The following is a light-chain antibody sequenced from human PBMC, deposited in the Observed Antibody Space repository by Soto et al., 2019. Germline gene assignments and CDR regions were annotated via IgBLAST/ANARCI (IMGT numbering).Light chain of an antibody. CDR2: EVN. CDR3: SSFTDIDTLI. J-gene: IGLJ2*01. V-gene: IGLV2-8*01. CDR1: SSDVGNYDY. Sequence: QSALTQPPSASGSPGQSVTISCTGTSSDVGNYDYVSWYQRHPGKAPKLIIYEVNKRPSGVPDRFSGSKSANTASLTVSGLQAEDEADYFCSSFTDIDTLIFGGGTKLTVL.